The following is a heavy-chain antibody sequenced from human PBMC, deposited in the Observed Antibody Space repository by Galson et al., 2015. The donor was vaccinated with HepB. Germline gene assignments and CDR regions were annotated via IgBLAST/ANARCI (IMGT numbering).Heavy chain of an antibody. V-gene: IGHV3-20*04. CDR3: ARDYCSGGGCYYFDY. CDR2: INWNGGST. J-gene: IGHJ4*02. Sequence: LRLSCAASGFTFDDYGMIWVRQVPGKGLEWVSAINWNGGSTSYADSVKGRFTISRDNAKNSLYLQMNSLRAEDTALYYCARDYCSGGGCYYFDYWGQGTLVTVSS. D-gene: IGHD2-15*01. CDR1: GFTFDDYG.